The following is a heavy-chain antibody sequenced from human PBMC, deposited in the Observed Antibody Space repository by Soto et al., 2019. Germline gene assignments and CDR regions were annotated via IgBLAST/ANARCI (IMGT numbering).Heavy chain of an antibody. CDR1: GYTFTSYD. J-gene: IGHJ6*02. Sequence: GPVKVSCKASGYTFTSYDINWVRQATGQGLEWMGWMNPNSGNTGYAQKFQGRVTMTRNTSVSTVYMELSSLRSEDTAVYYCARGGGSGTVTTDYYGMDVWGQGTTVTVPS. D-gene: IGHD4-17*01. CDR3: ARGGGSGTVTTDYYGMDV. V-gene: IGHV1-8*01. CDR2: MNPNSGNT.